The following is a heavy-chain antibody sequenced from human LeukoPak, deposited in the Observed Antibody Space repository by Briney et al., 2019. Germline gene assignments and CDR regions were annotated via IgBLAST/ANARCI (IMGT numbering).Heavy chain of an antibody. V-gene: IGHV3-74*01. CDR3: ARDDYYDSSGYYSY. CDR2: INSDESST. Sequence: GGSLRLSCAASGFTFSSHAMSWVRQAPGKGLVWVSHINSDESSTSYADSVKGRFTISRDNSKNTLYLQMNSLRAEDTAVYYCARDDYYDSSGYYSYWGQGTLVTVSS. J-gene: IGHJ4*02. CDR1: GFTFSSHA. D-gene: IGHD3-22*01.